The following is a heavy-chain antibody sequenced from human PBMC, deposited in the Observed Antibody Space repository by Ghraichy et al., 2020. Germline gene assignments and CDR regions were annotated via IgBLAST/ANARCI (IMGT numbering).Heavy chain of an antibody. CDR3: AKDRQQRLDTPFDY. Sequence: GGSLRLSCVASGFSFSNYVMTWVRQAPGKGLEWVSSISVSGGGTYYADSVKGRFTISRDNSKNTLYLQMNSLRAEDTALYYCAKDRQQRLDTPFDYWGQGTLVTVSS. J-gene: IGHJ4*02. CDR2: ISVSGGGT. CDR1: GFSFSNYV. V-gene: IGHV3-23*01. D-gene: IGHD6-13*01.